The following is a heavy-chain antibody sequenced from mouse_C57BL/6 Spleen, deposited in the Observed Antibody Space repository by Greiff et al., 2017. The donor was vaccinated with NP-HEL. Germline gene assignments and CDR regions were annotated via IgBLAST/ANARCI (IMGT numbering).Heavy chain of an antibody. CDR2: IYPGSGST. J-gene: IGHJ4*01. Sequence: QVQLQQSGAELVKPGASVKMSCKASGYTFTSYWITWVKPRPGPGLEWIGDIYPGSGSTNYNEKFKSKATLTVDTSSSTAYMQLSSLTSEDSAVYYCARENYDYGEGAMDYWGKGTSVTVSS. V-gene: IGHV1-55*01. D-gene: IGHD2-4*01. CDR3: ARENYDYGEGAMDY. CDR1: GYTFTSYW.